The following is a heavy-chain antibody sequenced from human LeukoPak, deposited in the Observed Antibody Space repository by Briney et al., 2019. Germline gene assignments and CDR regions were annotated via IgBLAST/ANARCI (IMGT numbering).Heavy chain of an antibody. V-gene: IGHV3-74*01. CDR2: INTDGSTT. Sequence: GGSLRLSCAASGFTFSNDWMHWLRQAPGKGLVWVSRINTDGSTTTYAHSVKGRFTISRDNAKNTLYLQMNSLRVEDTAVYYCARGRGGSYHYWGQGTLVTVSS. CDR3: ARGRGGSYHY. J-gene: IGHJ4*02. D-gene: IGHD1-26*01. CDR1: GFTFSNDW.